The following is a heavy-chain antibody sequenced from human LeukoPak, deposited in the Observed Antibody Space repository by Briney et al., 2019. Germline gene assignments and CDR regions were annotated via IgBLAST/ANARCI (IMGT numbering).Heavy chain of an antibody. CDR2: IIPIFGTA. CDR1: GGTFSSYA. D-gene: IGHD2-15*01. V-gene: IGHV1-69*01. J-gene: IGHJ6*04. Sequence: SVKVSCKASGGTFSSYAISWVRQAPGQGLEWMGGIIPIFGTANYAQKFQGRVTITADESTSTAYMELSSLRSEDTAVYYCARADCSGGSCYRYYYGMDVWGKGTTVTVSS. CDR3: ARADCSGGSCYRYYYGMDV.